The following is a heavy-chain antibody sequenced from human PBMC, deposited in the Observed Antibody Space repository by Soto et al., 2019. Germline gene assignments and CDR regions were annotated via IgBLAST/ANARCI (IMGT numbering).Heavy chain of an antibody. V-gene: IGHV3-74*01. CDR3: VGGSYCGGDCAPNWFDP. D-gene: IGHD2-21*02. Sequence: DVQLVESGGGLVQPGGSLRLSCAASGLTFSSYWMHWVRQAPGKGLVWVSRINNDGSSTTYADSVKGRFTISRDNAXHXXYLQMKSLRADATAVYNCVGGSYCGGDCAPNWFDPWGQGTLVTVSS. CDR1: GLTFSSYW. J-gene: IGHJ5*02. CDR2: INNDGSST.